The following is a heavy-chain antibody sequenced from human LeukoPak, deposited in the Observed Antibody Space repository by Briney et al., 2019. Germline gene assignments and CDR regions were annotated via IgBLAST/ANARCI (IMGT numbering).Heavy chain of an antibody. J-gene: IGHJ6*02. CDR3: AKGGPGYYYYGMDV. CDR2: ISWNSGSI. Sequence: GGSLRLSCAASGFTFDDYAMHWVRQAPGKGLEWVSGISWNSGSIGYADSVKGRFTISRDNAKNSLYLQMNSLRAEDTALYYCAKGGPGYYYYGMDVWGQGTTVTVSS. V-gene: IGHV3-9*01. CDR1: GFTFDDYA.